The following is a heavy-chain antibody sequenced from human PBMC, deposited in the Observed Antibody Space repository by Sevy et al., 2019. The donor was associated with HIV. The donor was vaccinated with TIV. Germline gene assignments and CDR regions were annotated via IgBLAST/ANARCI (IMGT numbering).Heavy chain of an antibody. D-gene: IGHD3-22*01. CDR3: ARDHGGCSGYYPLGAFDI. V-gene: IGHV3-23*01. Sequence: GGSLRLSCAASGFTFTNYAMNWVRQAPGKGLEWVSTVSGSGGSTYYADSVKGRFTISRDNSKNTLYLQMNSLRAEDTALYYCARDHGGCSGYYPLGAFDIWGQGTMVTVSS. J-gene: IGHJ3*02. CDR2: VSGSGGST. CDR1: GFTFTNYA.